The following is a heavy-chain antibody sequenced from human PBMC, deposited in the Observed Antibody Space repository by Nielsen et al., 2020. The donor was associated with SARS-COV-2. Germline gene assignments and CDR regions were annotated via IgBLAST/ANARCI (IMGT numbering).Heavy chain of an antibody. J-gene: IGHJ3*01. CDR1: GGSISSGGYY. CDR2: ITHGGTT. Sequence: SETLSLTCTVSGGSISSGGYYWSWIRQPPGKGLEWIGEITHGGTTNYNPSLKSRVTMSVDTSKNQFSLKLSSVTAADTAVYYCVRAPDYDVLTGYYPDGFDVWGRGTMVTVSS. V-gene: IGHV4-61*08. CDR3: VRAPDYDVLTGYYPDGFDV. D-gene: IGHD3-9*01.